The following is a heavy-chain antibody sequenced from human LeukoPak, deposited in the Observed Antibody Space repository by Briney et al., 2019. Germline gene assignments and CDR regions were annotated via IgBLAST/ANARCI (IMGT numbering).Heavy chain of an antibody. D-gene: IGHD6-19*01. Sequence: GGSLRLSCAASGFTFNSYSMHWVRQAPGKGLEWVTAISDDETYKFYADSVKGRFTISRDNSKNTLYLQMNSLRAEDTAVYYCARGRSSGWYTTSSPGYFQHWGQGTLVTVSS. CDR2: ISDDETYK. CDR3: ARGRSSGWYTTSSPGYFQH. CDR1: GFTFNSYS. J-gene: IGHJ1*01. V-gene: IGHV3-30-3*01.